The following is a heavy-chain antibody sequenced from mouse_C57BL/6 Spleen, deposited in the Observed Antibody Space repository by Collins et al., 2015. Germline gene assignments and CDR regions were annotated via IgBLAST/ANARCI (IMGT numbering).Heavy chain of an antibody. V-gene: IGHV6-3*01. CDR1: GFTFSNYW. CDR3: TGHYSNHYYVVDY. CDR2: IRLRSDNYAT. Sequence: EVKLEESGGGLVQPGGSMKLSCVASGFTFSNYWMNWVRQSPEKGLEWVAQIRLRSDNYATHYAESVKGRFTISRDDSKSSVYLQMNNLRAEDTGIYYCTGHYSNHYYVVDYWGQGTSVTVSS. J-gene: IGHJ4*01. D-gene: IGHD2-5*01.